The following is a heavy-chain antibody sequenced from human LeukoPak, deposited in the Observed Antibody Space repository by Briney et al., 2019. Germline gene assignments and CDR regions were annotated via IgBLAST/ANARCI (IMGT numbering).Heavy chain of an antibody. CDR2: ISSSSSYI. CDR3: AKGYDSSGYYPSDY. D-gene: IGHD3-22*01. V-gene: IGHV3-21*04. Sequence: PGGSLRLSCAASGFTFSSYSMNWVRQAPGKGLEWVSSISSSSSYIYYADSVKGRFTFSRDNAKNSLYLQMNSLRAEDTAVYYCAKGYDSSGYYPSDYWGQGTLVTVSS. CDR1: GFTFSSYS. J-gene: IGHJ4*02.